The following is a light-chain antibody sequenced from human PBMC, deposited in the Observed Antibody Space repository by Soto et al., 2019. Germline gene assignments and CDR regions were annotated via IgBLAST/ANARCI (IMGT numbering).Light chain of an antibody. CDR1: SSDVGAHNF. J-gene: IGLJ1*01. CDR2: DVG. CDR3: SSFTTISTYV. V-gene: IGLV2-14*01. Sequence: QSALTQPASVFGSPGQSITISCTGTSSDVGAHNFVSWYQQHPGKAPKLMIYDVGNRPSGVSNRFSGSKSGNTASLTISGLQAEDEADYYCSSFTTISTYVFGTGTKVTVL.